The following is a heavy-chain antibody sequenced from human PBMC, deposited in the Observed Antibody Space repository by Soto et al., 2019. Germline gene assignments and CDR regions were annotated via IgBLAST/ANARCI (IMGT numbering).Heavy chain of an antibody. CDR1: GFTFSSYS. V-gene: IGHV3-21*01. J-gene: IGHJ4*02. CDR3: AREIDDYIWGSYRNFDY. D-gene: IGHD3-16*02. CDR2: ISSSSSYI. Sequence: EVQLVESGGGLVKPGGSLRLSCAASGFTFSSYSMNWVRQAPGKGLEWVSSISSSSSYIYYTDSVKGRFTISRDNAKNSLYLQMNSLRAEDTAVYYCAREIDDYIWGSYRNFDYWGQGTLVTVSS.